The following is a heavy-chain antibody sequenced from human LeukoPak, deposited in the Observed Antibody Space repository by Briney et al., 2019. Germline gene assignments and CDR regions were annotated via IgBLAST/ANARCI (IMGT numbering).Heavy chain of an antibody. D-gene: IGHD2-15*01. V-gene: IGHV1-69*05. CDR2: IIPIFGTA. CDR1: GGTFSSYA. J-gene: IGHJ6*02. Sequence: SVKVSCKASGGTFSSYAISWVRQAPGQGLEWMGGIIPIFGTANYAQKFQGRVTITRDTSASTAYMELSSLRSEDTAVYYCARGWPGLDPYMDVWGQGTTVTVSS. CDR3: ARGWPGLDPYMDV.